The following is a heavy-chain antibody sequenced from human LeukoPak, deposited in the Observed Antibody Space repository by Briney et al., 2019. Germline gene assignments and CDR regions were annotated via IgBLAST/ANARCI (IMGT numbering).Heavy chain of an antibody. CDR3: ARDGSGSYYITDY. Sequence: ASVKVSCKASGYTFTGYYMHWARQAPGQGLEWMGWINPNSGGTNYAQKFQGRVTMTRDTSISTAYMELSRLRSDDTAVYYCARDGSGSYYITDYWGQGTLVTVSS. CDR2: INPNSGGT. CDR1: GYTFTGYY. J-gene: IGHJ4*02. D-gene: IGHD3-10*01. V-gene: IGHV1-2*02.